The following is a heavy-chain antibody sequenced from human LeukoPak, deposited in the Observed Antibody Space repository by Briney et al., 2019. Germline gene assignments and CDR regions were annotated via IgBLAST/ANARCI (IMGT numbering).Heavy chain of an antibody. D-gene: IGHD3-9*01. J-gene: IGHJ4*02. CDR1: GGSISTSNYY. Sequence: SETLSLTCTVSGGSISTSNYYWGWIRQPPGKGLEWIGEINHSGSTNYNPSLKSRVTISVDTSKNQLSLKLSSVTAADTAVYYCARRLSLRYFDWLLWWGQGTLVTVSS. V-gene: IGHV4-39*07. CDR2: INHSGST. CDR3: ARRLSLRYFDWLLW.